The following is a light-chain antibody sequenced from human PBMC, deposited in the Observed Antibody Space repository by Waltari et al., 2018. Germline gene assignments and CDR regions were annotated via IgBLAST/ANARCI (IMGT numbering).Light chain of an antibody. Sequence: IQMTQSPSTLSASVGDRVTITCRASQSIGRKLAWYRQKPGKAPNLLIYDVSSFESGVPSRFTGSGSGTEFTLTISNLQPDDFATYYCQHYYTSSWTFGKGTKVEIK. J-gene: IGKJ1*01. CDR3: QHYYTSSWT. V-gene: IGKV1-5*01. CDR2: DVS. CDR1: QSIGRK.